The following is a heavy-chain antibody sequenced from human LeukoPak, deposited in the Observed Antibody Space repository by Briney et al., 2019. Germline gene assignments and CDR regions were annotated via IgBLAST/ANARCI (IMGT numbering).Heavy chain of an antibody. V-gene: IGHV3-23*01. CDR1: GFTFSNHW. CDR2: ISGSGGST. CDR3: AKESYSGSYYDV. D-gene: IGHD1-26*01. Sequence: PGGSLRLSCAASGFTFSNHWMHWVRQAPGKGLEWVSAISGSGGSTYYADSVKGRFTISRDNSKNTLYLQMNSLRAEDTAVYYCAKESYSGSYYDVWGQGTTVTVSS. J-gene: IGHJ6*02.